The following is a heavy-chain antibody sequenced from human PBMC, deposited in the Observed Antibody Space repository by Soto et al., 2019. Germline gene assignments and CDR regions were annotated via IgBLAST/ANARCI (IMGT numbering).Heavy chain of an antibody. CDR1: GGTFSSYA. CDR2: IIPSFGTA. V-gene: IGHV1-69*01. CDR3: ASGVPPGYSSSWYNYYYYYGMDV. Sequence: QVQLVQSGAEVKKPGSSVKVSCKASGGTFSSYAISWVRQAPGQGLEWMGGIIPSFGTANYAQKFQGRVTITADESTSTAYMELSSLRSEDTAVYYCASGVPPGYSSSWYNYYYYYGMDVWGQGTTVTVSS. J-gene: IGHJ6*02. D-gene: IGHD6-13*01.